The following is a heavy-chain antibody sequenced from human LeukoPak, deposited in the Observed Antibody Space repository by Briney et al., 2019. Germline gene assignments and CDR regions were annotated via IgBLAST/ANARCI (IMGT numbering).Heavy chain of an antibody. CDR1: GFTFSDNY. CDR3: ARDWRDSSGKFPNDAFDI. V-gene: IGHV3-11*04. Sequence: PGGSLRLSCAASGFTFSDNYMSWVRQAPGKGLEWVSYISSSGSIYYADSVKGRFAISRDNAKNSLYLQMNSLRAEDTAVYYCARDWRDSSGKFPNDAFDIWGQGTMVTVSS. J-gene: IGHJ3*02. CDR2: ISSSGSI. D-gene: IGHD3-22*01.